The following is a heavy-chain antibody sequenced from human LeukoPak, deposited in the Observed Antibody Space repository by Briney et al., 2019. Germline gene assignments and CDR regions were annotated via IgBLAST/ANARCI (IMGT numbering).Heavy chain of an antibody. CDR3: AKVRWGSDNALDS. D-gene: IGHD3-16*01. Sequence: GGSLRLSCAASGFTFSSSGMHWVRQAPGEGLEWVAFIRFDGSTKYYADSVKGRFTISRDNSKNTLYLQMNSLRAEDTAVYYCAKVRWGSDNALDSWGQGTLVTGSS. V-gene: IGHV3-30*02. CDR1: GFTFSSSG. J-gene: IGHJ4*02. CDR2: IRFDGSTK.